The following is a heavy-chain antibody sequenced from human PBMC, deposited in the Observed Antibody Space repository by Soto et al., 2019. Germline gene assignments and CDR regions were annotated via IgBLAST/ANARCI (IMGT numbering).Heavy chain of an antibody. Sequence: GGSLRLSCASSGFTFSSYGMHWVRQAPGKGLEWVAVISYDGSNKYYADSVKGRFTISRDNSKNTLYLQMNSLRAEDTAVYYCAKDLSVVVAATVFDYWGQGTLVTVSS. J-gene: IGHJ4*02. CDR3: AKDLSVVVAATVFDY. CDR2: ISYDGSNK. V-gene: IGHV3-30*18. D-gene: IGHD2-15*01. CDR1: GFTFSSYG.